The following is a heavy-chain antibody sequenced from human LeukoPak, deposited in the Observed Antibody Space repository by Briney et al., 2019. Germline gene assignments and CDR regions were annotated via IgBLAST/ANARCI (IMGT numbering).Heavy chain of an antibody. D-gene: IGHD1-7*01. V-gene: IGHV3-66*01. CDR2: IYDGVTA. Sequence: PGGSLRLSCAASGFTVSNTYMSWVRQAPGKGLEWVSVIYDGVTAHYVDSVKGRFAISRDNSKNTLHLQMDNLRAEDTAVYYCARDVNYDHTYWSQGTLVTVSS. CDR3: ARDVNYDHTY. J-gene: IGHJ4*02. CDR1: GFTVSNTY.